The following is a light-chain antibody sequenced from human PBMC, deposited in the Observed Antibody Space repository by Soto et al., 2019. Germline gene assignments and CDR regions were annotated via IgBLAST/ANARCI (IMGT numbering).Light chain of an antibody. J-gene: IGKJ3*01. CDR1: QSVFSY. CDR3: QQRSNWPPFT. CDR2: DVS. V-gene: IGKV3-11*01. Sequence: ILLTQSPATLSFSPGERATLSCRASQSVFSYLAWYQQKPGQAPRPLIYDVSNRATGIPARFIGSGSGTDFTLTISSLEPEDFAVYYCQQRSNWPPFTFGPGTKVDLK.